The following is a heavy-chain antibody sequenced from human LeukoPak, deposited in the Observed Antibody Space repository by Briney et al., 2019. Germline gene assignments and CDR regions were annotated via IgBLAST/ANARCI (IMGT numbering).Heavy chain of an antibody. CDR1: GFSLSTSGVG. Sequence: SGPTLVNPTQTLTLTCTFSGFSLSTSGVGVGWIRQPPGKALEWLALIYWNDDKRYSPSLKSRLTITKDTSKNQVVLTMTNMVPVDTATYSSAYRRWGPVTYAPCYDYWGQGTLATVSS. J-gene: IGHJ4*02. CDR2: IYWNDDK. D-gene: IGHD4-17*01. V-gene: IGHV2-5*01. CDR3: AYRRWGPVTYAPCYDY.